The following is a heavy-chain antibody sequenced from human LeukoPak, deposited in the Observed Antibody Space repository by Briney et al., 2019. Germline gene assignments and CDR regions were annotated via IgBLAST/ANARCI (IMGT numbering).Heavy chain of an antibody. CDR3: ARDSVMVRGVITDPNFDY. Sequence: GASVKVSCKASGYTFTSYGISWVRQAPGQGLEWMGWISAYNGNTNYAQKLQGRVTMTTDTSTSTAYMELRSLRSDDTAVYYCARDSVMVRGVITDPNFDYWGQGTLVTVSS. D-gene: IGHD3-10*01. CDR1: GYTFTSYG. CDR2: ISAYNGNT. V-gene: IGHV1-18*01. J-gene: IGHJ4*02.